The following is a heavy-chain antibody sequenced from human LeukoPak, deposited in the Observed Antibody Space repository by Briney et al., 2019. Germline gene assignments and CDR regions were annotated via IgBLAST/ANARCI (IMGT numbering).Heavy chain of an antibody. J-gene: IGHJ2*01. CDR3: ARVSSGWYFWYFDL. Sequence: GGSLRLSCAASASTFSSNWMHWVRQPPGKGLEWVSGINWNGGSTGYADSVKGRFTISRDNAKNSLYLQMNILRAEDTALYYCARVSSGWYFWYFDLWGRGTLVTVSS. V-gene: IGHV3-20*04. CDR2: INWNGGST. CDR1: ASTFSSNW. D-gene: IGHD6-13*01.